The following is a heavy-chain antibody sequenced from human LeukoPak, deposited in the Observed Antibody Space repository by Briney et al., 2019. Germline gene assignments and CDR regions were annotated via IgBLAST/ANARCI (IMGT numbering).Heavy chain of an antibody. CDR1: GFTFSSYV. CDR3: AKENHYSITIGPNWFDP. J-gene: IGHJ5*02. Sequence: PGGSLRLSCAASGFTFSSYVMNWVRQAPGKGLEWVSAISGSGGSTYYADSVKGRFTISRDNSKNTLYLQMNSLRAEDTAVYYCAKENHYSITIGPNWFDPWGQGTLVTVSS. CDR2: ISGSGGST. V-gene: IGHV3-23*01. D-gene: IGHD3-16*01.